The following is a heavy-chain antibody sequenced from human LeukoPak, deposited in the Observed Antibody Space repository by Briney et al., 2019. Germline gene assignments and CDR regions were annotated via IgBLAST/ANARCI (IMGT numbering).Heavy chain of an antibody. CDR1: GGSFSGYY. J-gene: IGHJ3*02. CDR2: INHSGST. CDR3: ARGGRWLRLIAFDI. Sequence: SETLSLTCAVYGGSFSGYYWSWIRQLPGKGLEWIGEINHSGSTNYNPSLKSRVTISVDTSKNQFSLELSSVTAADTAVYYCARGGRWLRLIAFDIWGQGTMVTVSS. V-gene: IGHV4-34*01. D-gene: IGHD5-24*01.